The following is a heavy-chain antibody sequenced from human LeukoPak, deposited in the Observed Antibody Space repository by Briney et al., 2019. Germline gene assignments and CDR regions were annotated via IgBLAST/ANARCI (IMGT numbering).Heavy chain of an antibody. Sequence: GGSLRLSCAASGFTFSSYSMNWVRQAPGKGLEWGSYISGSSSTIYYADSVKGRFTISRDNGKNTLYLQMNSLRAEDTAVYYCARARDGYNSSRAGDYWGQGTLVTVSS. D-gene: IGHD5-24*01. CDR2: ISGSSSTI. CDR1: GFTFSSYS. J-gene: IGHJ4*02. V-gene: IGHV3-48*01. CDR3: ARARDGYNSSRAGDY.